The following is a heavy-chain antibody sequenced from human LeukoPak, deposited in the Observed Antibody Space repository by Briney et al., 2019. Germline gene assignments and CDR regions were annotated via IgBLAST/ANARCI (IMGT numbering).Heavy chain of an antibody. J-gene: IGHJ4*02. V-gene: IGHV4-59*12. CDR3: ASTHYYDSSGYDY. CDR2: ISYSGST. Sequence: PSETLSLTCTVSSDSISSYYWGWIRQPPGKGLEWIGYISYSGSTNYIPSLKSRVTILVDTSKNQFFLKLSSVTAADTAVYYCASTHYYDSSGYDYWGQGTLVTVSS. D-gene: IGHD3-22*01. CDR1: SDSISSYY.